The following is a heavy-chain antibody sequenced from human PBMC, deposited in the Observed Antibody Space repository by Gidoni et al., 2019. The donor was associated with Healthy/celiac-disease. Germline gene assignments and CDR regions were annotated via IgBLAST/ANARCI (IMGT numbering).Heavy chain of an antibody. Sequence: QVQLVQSGAEVKKPGASVKVSCKVSGYTLTELSMHWVRQAPGKGLEWMGGFDPEDGETIYAQKFQGRVTRTEDTSTDTAYMELSSLRSEDTAVYYCATDYYDSSGYPFDYWGQGTLVTVSS. D-gene: IGHD3-22*01. CDR2: FDPEDGET. V-gene: IGHV1-24*01. CDR1: GYTLTELS. J-gene: IGHJ4*02. CDR3: ATDYYDSSGYPFDY.